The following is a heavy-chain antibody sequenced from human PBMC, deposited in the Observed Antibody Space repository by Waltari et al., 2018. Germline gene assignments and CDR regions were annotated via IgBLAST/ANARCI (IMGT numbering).Heavy chain of an antibody. CDR1: GFTVSSNY. V-gene: IGHV3-66*02. Sequence: EVQLVESGGGLVQPGGSLRLSCAGSGFTVSSNYMNWVRQTPGKGLEWVSIIDSGGSTYYADSVKGRFTISRDNSKNTLHLQMNSLRAEDTAVYFCSYGRFEYWGQGTLVTVSS. CDR3: SYGRFEY. CDR2: IDSGGST. J-gene: IGHJ4*02. D-gene: IGHD5-18*01.